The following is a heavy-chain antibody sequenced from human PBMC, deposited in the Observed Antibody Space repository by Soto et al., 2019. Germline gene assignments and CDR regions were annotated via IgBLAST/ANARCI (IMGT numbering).Heavy chain of an antibody. J-gene: IGHJ4*02. D-gene: IGHD6-13*01. Sequence: GGSLRLSCAASGFTFSSYSMNWVRQAPGKGLEWVSSISSSSSYIYYADSVKGRFTISRDNAKNSLYLQMNSLRAEDTAVYYCARDSSSWYIFDYWGQGTLVTVSS. CDR3: ARDSSSWYIFDY. V-gene: IGHV3-21*01. CDR1: GFTFSSYS. CDR2: ISSSSSYI.